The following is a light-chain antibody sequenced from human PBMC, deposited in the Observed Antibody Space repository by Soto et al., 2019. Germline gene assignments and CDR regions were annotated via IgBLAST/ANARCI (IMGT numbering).Light chain of an antibody. CDR2: EVS. V-gene: IGLV2-23*02. Sequence: QSALTQPASVSGSPGQSITISCTGTSSDVGTYNLVSWYQQYPGKAPKVMIYEVSKRPSGVSDRFSGSKSDNTASLTIAGLQTEDEADYSCCSSAGSGTWLFGGGTKLTVL. CDR3: CSSAGSGTWL. CDR1: SSDVGTYNL. J-gene: IGLJ3*02.